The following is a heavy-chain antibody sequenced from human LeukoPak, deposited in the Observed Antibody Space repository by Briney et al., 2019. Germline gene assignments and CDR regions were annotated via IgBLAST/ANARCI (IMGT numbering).Heavy chain of an antibody. V-gene: IGHV3-7*01. CDR1: GFTLSNYW. Sequence: GGSLRLSCAASGFTLSNYWMSWVRQAPGKGLEWVANIKQDGSETYYVDSVKGRFTISRDNAKNSLSLQMNSLRAEDTAVYYCARQRGSGRLDYWGQGTLVTVSS. D-gene: IGHD6-19*01. CDR3: ARQRGSGRLDY. CDR2: IKQDGSET. J-gene: IGHJ4*02.